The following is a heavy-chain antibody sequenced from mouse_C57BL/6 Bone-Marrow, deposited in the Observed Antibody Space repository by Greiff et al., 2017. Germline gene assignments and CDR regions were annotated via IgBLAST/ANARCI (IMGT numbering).Heavy chain of an antibody. CDR3: ARKDSNYVWYFDV. CDR1: GYTFTSYW. D-gene: IGHD2-5*01. V-gene: IGHV1-64*01. Sequence: QVQLQQSGAELVKPGASVKLSCKASGYTFTSYWMHWVKQRPGQGLEWIGMIHPNSGSTNYNEKFKSKATLTVDKSSSTAYMQLSSLTSEDSAVYYCARKDSNYVWYFDVWGTGTTVTVSS. J-gene: IGHJ1*03. CDR2: IHPNSGST.